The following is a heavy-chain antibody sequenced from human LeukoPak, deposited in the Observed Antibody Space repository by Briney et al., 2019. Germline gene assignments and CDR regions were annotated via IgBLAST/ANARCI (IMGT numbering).Heavy chain of an antibody. CDR3: ARHGRGGLDY. CDR2: IYYSGST. V-gene: IGHV4-39*01. Sequence: KPSETLSLTCTVSGGSISSSGYYWGWIGQPPGKGLEWIGSIYYSGSTYYNPSLNSRVTISVDTSKNQFSLKLSSVTAADTAVYYCARHGRGGLDYWGQGTLVTVSS. CDR1: GGSISSSGYY. D-gene: IGHD3-10*01. J-gene: IGHJ4*02.